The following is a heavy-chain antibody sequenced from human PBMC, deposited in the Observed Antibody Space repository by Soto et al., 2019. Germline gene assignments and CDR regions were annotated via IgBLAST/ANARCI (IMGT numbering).Heavy chain of an antibody. J-gene: IGHJ4*02. CDR2: IGGSGAPT. CDR3: ASKLTFGSSSDY. CDR1: GFTFSNYA. V-gene: IGHV3-23*01. D-gene: IGHD7-27*01. Sequence: QAGGSLRLSCAASGFTFSNYAMNWVRRAPGKGLEWVSTIGGSGAPTYYADSVKGRFTISRDNSRNTLYLQMNSLRAEDTAIYFCASKLTFGSSSDYWGQGTLVTVSS.